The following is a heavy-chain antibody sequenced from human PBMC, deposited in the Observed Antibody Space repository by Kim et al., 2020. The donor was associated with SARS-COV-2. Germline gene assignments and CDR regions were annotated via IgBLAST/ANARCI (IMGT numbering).Heavy chain of an antibody. CDR3: AKGSPRPLYSSGWREGGLDY. J-gene: IGHJ4*02. CDR2: ISGSGGST. V-gene: IGHV3-23*01. D-gene: IGHD6-19*01. CDR1: GFTFSSYA. Sequence: GGSLRLSCAASGFTFSSYAMSWVRQAPGKGLEWVSAISGSGGSTYYADSVKGRFTISRDNSKNTLYLQMNSLRAEDTAVYYCAKGSPRPLYSSGWREGGLDYWGQGTLVTVSS.